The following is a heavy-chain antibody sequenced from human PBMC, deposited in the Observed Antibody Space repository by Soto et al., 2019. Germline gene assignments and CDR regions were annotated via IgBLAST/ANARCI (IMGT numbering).Heavy chain of an antibody. V-gene: IGHV4-34*01. CDR1: GGSFSGYY. CDR3: ARGRRRLRFDY. Sequence: QVQLQQWGAGLLKPSETLSLTCAVYGGSFSGYYWSWIRQPPGKGLEWIGEINHSGSTNYNPSLKIRVTISVDTSKNQFSLKLSSVTAADTAVYYCARGRRRLRFDYWGQGTLVTVSS. CDR2: INHSGST. J-gene: IGHJ4*02. D-gene: IGHD1-1*01.